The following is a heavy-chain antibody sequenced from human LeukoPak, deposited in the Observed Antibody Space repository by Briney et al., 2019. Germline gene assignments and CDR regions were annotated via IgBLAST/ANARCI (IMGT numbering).Heavy chain of an antibody. V-gene: IGHV3-21*01. CDR1: GFTFSSYS. CDR3: ARVVMGATFLYYFDY. J-gene: IGHJ4*02. Sequence: PGGSLRLSCAASGFTFSSYSMNWVRQAPGKGLEWVSSISSSSSYIYYADSVKGRFTISRDNAKNSLYLQMNSLRAEDTAVYYCARVVMGATFLYYFDYWGQGTLVTVSS. CDR2: ISSSSSYI. D-gene: IGHD1-26*01.